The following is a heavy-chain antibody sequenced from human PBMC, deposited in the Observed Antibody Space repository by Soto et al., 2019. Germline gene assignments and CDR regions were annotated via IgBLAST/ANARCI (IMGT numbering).Heavy chain of an antibody. CDR3: ARDLFWAFDY. CDR2: IRSDNGKT. D-gene: IGHD3-3*01. J-gene: IGHJ4*02. Sequence: PGWSLRLSCSASGFTFSDSPMNWVRQRPGRGLEWISNIRSDNGKTYYADSVKGRFTVSRDDAKNSLYLQMNSLRDDDTAVYYCARDLFWAFDYPGQGALVTLSA. V-gene: IGHV3-48*02. CDR1: GFTFSDSP.